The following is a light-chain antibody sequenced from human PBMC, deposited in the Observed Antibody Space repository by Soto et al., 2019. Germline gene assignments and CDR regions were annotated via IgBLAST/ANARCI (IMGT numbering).Light chain of an antibody. CDR2: SDT. CDR3: AARDDRLNGHV. V-gene: IGLV1-44*01. Sequence: QSVLTQPPSLSATPGQRVTISCSGGGSNVGSNGVEWFQQLPGAAPQLLIYSDTERPSGVPDRFSGSRAGTSVSLAISGLQSEDEADYYCAARDDRLNGHVFGTGTRSPS. CDR1: GSNVGSNG. J-gene: IGLJ1*01.